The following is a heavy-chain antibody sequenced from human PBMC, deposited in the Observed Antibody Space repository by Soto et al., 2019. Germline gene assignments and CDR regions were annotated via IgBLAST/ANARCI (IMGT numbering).Heavy chain of an antibody. CDR1: ADTFNSYS. J-gene: IGHJ5*02. CDR3: ARSLEGTTVTNWFDP. V-gene: IGHV1-69*01. D-gene: IGHD4-17*01. Sequence: QVQLVQSGAEVKKPGSSVKVSCKASADTFNSYSLSWLRQAPGQRLEWMGGITPVLGSADYAQTFEDRLTITADVSTSTIYMELSSLRSDDTAVYYCARSLEGTTVTNWFDPWGQGALVTVSS. CDR2: ITPVLGSA.